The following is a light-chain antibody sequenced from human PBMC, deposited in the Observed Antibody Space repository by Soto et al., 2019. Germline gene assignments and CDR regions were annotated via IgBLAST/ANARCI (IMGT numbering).Light chain of an antibody. CDR1: SSNIGNNY. CDR2: DNN. Sequence: QSVLTQPPSVSAAPGQKVTISCSGSSSNIGNNYESWYQQLPGTTPKLLIYDNNKRPSGIPDRFSGSKSGTSATLGITGLQTGDEADYYCGTWDSSLSVWVFGGGTKVTVL. V-gene: IGLV1-51*01. J-gene: IGLJ3*02. CDR3: GTWDSSLSVWV.